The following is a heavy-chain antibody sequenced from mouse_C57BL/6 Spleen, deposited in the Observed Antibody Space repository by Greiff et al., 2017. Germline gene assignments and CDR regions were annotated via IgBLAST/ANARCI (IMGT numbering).Heavy chain of an antibody. CDR1: GFTFTDYY. CDR3: ARAYDYGSSRYGSFDV. CDR2: IRNKANGYTT. J-gene: IGHJ1*03. D-gene: IGHD1-1*01. Sequence: EVKLEESGGGLVQPGGSLSLSCAASGFTFTDYYMSWVRQPPGKALEWLGFIRNKANGYTTEYSASVKGRFTSSRDNSQSILYLQMNALRAEDSATYYCARAYDYGSSRYGSFDVWGTGTTVTVSS. V-gene: IGHV7-3*01.